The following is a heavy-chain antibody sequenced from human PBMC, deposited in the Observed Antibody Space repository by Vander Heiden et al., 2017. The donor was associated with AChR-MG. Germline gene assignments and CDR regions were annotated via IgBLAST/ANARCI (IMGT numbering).Heavy chain of an antibody. V-gene: IGHV4-34*01. J-gene: IGHJ6*02. Sequence: QVQLQQWGAGLLKPSETLSLTCAVYGGSFSGYYWSWIRQPPGKGMEWIGEINHSGSTNYNPSLKSRVTISVDKSKNQFSLKLSSVTAAETAVYYCASLGGYCSSTSCYDYYYGMDVWGQGTTVTVSS. CDR2: INHSGST. CDR1: GGSFSGYY. D-gene: IGHD2-2*01. CDR3: ASLGGYCSSTSCYDYYYGMDV.